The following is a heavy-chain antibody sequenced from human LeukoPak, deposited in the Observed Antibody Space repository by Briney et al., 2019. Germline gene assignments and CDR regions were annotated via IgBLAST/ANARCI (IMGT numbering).Heavy chain of an antibody. CDR1: GFTVSSNY. Sequence: GGSLRLSCAASGFTVSSNYTSWVRQAPGKGLEWVSVIYSGGSTYYADSVKGRFTISRHNAKNSLFLQMNSLRVEDTAVYYCARDPMLDNWGQGTLVTVSS. V-gene: IGHV3-53*01. CDR3: ARDPMLDN. CDR2: IYSGGST. J-gene: IGHJ4*02. D-gene: IGHD3-10*02.